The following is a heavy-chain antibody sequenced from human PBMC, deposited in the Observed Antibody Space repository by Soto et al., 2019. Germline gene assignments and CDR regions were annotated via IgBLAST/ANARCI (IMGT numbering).Heavy chain of an antibody. D-gene: IGHD5-12*01. V-gene: IGHV1-18*01. CDR2: ISAYNGNT. CDR3: ARDLLHQGRWLQFSNWFDP. J-gene: IGHJ5*02. CDR1: GYTFTSYG. Sequence: VKVSCKASGYTFTSYGISWVRQAPGQGLEWMGWISAYNGNTNYAQKLQGRVTMTTDTSTSTAYMELRSLRSDDTAVYYCARDLLHQGRWLQFSNWFDPWGQGTLVTVSS.